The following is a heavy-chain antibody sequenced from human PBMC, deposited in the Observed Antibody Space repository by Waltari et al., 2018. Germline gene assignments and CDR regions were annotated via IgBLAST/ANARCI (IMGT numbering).Heavy chain of an antibody. CDR3: ARGGLNNYYNSFDN. V-gene: IGHV3-48*04. J-gene: IGHJ4*02. D-gene: IGHD3-10*01. CDR2: IGSSDTTT. CDR1: GFTISGYW. Sequence: EVQLLESGGGLVQPGGALRLSCAAFGFTISGYWMGWVRQAPGSGLEWLSAIGSSDTTTAYADSVKGRFTISRDNAKNSVFLQMDSLRAADTAVYFCARGGLNNYYNSFDNWGEGTLVTVSS.